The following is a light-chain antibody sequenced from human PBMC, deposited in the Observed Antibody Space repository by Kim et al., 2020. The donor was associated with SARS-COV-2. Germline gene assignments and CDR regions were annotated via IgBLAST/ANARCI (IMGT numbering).Light chain of an antibody. V-gene: IGKV3-20*01. CDR3: QQYSSSPSTT. Sequence: PGEKATLSCRASQTVNNMNLAWYQQKPGQAPRLLIYGTSNRATGIPDRFSGSGSGSDFTLTISRVEPDDFAVYYCQQYSSSPSTTFGQGTRLEIK. CDR2: GTS. J-gene: IGKJ5*01. CDR1: QTVNNMN.